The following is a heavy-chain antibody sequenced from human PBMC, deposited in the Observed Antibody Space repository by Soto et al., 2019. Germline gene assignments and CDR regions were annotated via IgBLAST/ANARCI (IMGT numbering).Heavy chain of an antibody. CDR3: AREGRSAAPQAGFDL. CDR1: GNSISTGAYY. V-gene: IGHV4-31*03. D-gene: IGHD3-10*01. CDR2: IFYSGNT. J-gene: IGHJ4*02. Sequence: SETRSLTCTVSGNSISTGAYYCSWLRQHPFKGLEWIGHIFYSGNTHYSPSLESRVTISVDTSKNQFSIKLTSVTVADTAVYYCAREGRSAAPQAGFDLWGQGTLVTVS.